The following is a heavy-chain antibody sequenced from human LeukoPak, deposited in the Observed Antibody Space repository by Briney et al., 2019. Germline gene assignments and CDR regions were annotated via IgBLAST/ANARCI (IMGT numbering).Heavy chain of an antibody. Sequence: GGSLRLSCAASGFTFSSYSINWVRQAPGKGLEWVSYISVGGNYIHYADTVKGRFTISRDDAKNSLYLQMNSLTDEDTAVYYCARDRAWEPGDYWGQGTLVTVSS. J-gene: IGHJ4*02. CDR3: ARDRAWEPGDY. V-gene: IGHV3-48*02. D-gene: IGHD1-26*01. CDR2: ISVGGNYI. CDR1: GFTFSSYS.